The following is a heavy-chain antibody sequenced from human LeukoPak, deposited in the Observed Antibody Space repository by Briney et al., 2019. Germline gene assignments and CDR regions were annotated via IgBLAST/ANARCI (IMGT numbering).Heavy chain of an antibody. Sequence: GGSLRLSCAASGFTFSSYAMSWVRQAPGKGLEWVSAISGSGGSTYYADSVKGRFTISRDNSKNTLYLQMNSLRAGDTAVYYCAKDLKAYSGYDTYFDYWGQGTLVTVSS. CDR3: AKDLKAYSGYDTYFDY. V-gene: IGHV3-23*01. D-gene: IGHD5-12*01. J-gene: IGHJ4*02. CDR1: GFTFSSYA. CDR2: ISGSGGST.